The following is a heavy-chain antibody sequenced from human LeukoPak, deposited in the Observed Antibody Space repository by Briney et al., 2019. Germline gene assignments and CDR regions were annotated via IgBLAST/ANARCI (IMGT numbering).Heavy chain of an antibody. CDR2: IYYSGST. D-gene: IGHD5-24*01. J-gene: IGHJ4*02. CDR1: GGSISSGDYY. V-gene: IGHV4-30-4*01. Sequence: SETLSLTCTVSGGSISSGDYYWSWIRQPPGKGLERIGYIYYSGSTYYNPSLKSRVTISVDTSKNQFSLKLSSVTAADTAVYYCARVSLDGYNSFDYWGQGTLVTVSS. CDR3: ARVSLDGYNSFDY.